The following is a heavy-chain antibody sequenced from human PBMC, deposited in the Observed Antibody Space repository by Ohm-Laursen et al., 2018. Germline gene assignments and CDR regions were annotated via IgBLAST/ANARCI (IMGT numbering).Heavy chain of an antibody. D-gene: IGHD6-19*01. CDR3: ARRAGSSGFDY. Sequence: SLRLSCAASGFTFSSYSMNWVRQAPGKGLEWVSYISSSSSTIYYADSVKGRFTISRDNAKNSLYLQMNSLRAEDTAVYYCARRAGSSGFDYWGQGTLVTVSS. J-gene: IGHJ4*02. CDR2: ISSSSSTI. CDR1: GFTFSSYS. V-gene: IGHV3-48*01.